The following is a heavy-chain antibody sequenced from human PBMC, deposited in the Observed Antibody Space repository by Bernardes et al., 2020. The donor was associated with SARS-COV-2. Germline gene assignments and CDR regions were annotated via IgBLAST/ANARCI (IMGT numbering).Heavy chain of an antibody. J-gene: IGHJ6*02. Sequence: SETLSLTCTVSGGSISNFYWSWIRKPAGKGLEWIGRLYSTGITNYNPSLRSRVVMSVDTSKNQFSLKLSSVTAADTAVYYCARGPNGYCSSTSCYGPNYGMDVWGQGTTVTVSS. CDR1: GGSISNFY. CDR2: LYSTGIT. CDR3: ARGPNGYCSSTSCYGPNYGMDV. V-gene: IGHV4-4*07. D-gene: IGHD2-2*03.